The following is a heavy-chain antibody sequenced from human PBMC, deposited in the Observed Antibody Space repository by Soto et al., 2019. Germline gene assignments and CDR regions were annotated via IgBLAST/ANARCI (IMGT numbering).Heavy chain of an antibody. V-gene: IGHV1-69*08. CDR3: ARDCSGGSCYSGTVDY. J-gene: IGHJ4*02. CDR1: GGTFSSYT. CDR2: IIPILGIA. Sequence: QVQLVQSGAEVKKPGSSVKVSCKASGGTFSSYTISWVRQAPGQGLEWMGRIIPILGIANYAQKFQGRVTLTXXKXTXIAYMELSSLRSEDTAVYYCARDCSGGSCYSGTVDYWGQGTLVTVSS. D-gene: IGHD2-15*01.